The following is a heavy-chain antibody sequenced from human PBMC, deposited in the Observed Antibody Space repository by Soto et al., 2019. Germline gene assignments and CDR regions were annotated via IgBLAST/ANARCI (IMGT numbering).Heavy chain of an antibody. D-gene: IGHD3-10*01. Sequence: PGGSLRLSCAASGFTFSSYSMNWVRQAPGKGMEWVSSISSSSSYIYYADSVKGRFTISRDNAKNSLYLQMNSLRAEDTAVYYCARDRGSGSYGSLDYWGQGTLVTVSS. CDR3: ARDRGSGSYGSLDY. V-gene: IGHV3-21*01. CDR2: ISSSSSYI. CDR1: GFTFSSYS. J-gene: IGHJ4*02.